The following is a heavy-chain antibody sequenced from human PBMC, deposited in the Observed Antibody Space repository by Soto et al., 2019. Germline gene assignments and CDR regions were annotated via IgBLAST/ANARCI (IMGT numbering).Heavy chain of an antibody. D-gene: IGHD6-19*01. J-gene: IGHJ5*02. V-gene: IGHV1-3*01. Sequence: ASVKVSCKASGYTFTSYAIHWVRQAPGQRLEWMGWINAGNGNTKYSQKFQGRVTITRDTSASTAYMELSSLRSEDTAVYYCARDPRYSSGWYGPWGWFDPWGQGTLVTVSS. CDR3: ARDPRYSSGWYGPWGWFDP. CDR1: GYTFTSYA. CDR2: INAGNGNT.